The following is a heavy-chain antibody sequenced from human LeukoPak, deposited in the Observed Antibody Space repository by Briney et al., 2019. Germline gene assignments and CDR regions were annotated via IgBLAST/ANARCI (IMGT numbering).Heavy chain of an antibody. V-gene: IGHV3-23*01. CDR1: GFTFSSYA. CDR3: AREVTGPRVLDI. Sequence: GGSLRLSCAASGFTFSSYAMSWVRQAPGKGLEWVSAISVSGGSTYYADSVKGRFTLSRDNSKNTLYLQMNSLRAEDTAVYYCAREVTGPRVLDIWGQGTMVTVSS. J-gene: IGHJ3*02. D-gene: IGHD4-23*01. CDR2: ISVSGGST.